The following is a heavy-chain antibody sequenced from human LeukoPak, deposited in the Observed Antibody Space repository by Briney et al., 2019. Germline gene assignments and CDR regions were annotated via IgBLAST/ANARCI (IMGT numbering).Heavy chain of an antibody. CDR3: ARDPEGYCSGGSGGSWYSGGPDY. CDR2: IYSVGST. Sequence: GGTLRLSCAASGFTFSSYGMSWVRQAPGKGLEWVSIIYSVGSTYYADSVKGRFTIFRDNSKNILFLQMNSLRAEDTAVSYCARDPEGYCSGGSGGSWYSGGPDYWGQGTLVTVSS. V-gene: IGHV3-53*01. J-gene: IGHJ4*02. D-gene: IGHD2-15*01. CDR1: GFTFSSYG.